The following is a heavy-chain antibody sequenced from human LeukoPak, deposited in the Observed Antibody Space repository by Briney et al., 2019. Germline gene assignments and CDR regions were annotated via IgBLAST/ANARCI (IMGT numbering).Heavy chain of an antibody. V-gene: IGHV3-7*01. CDR1: RFTFSEYW. CDR2: INQDGREI. D-gene: IGHD6-19*01. CDR3: AKIRYGTGWYYDY. Sequence: GGSLRLSCAASRFTFSEYWMSWVRQAPGKGLEWVANINQDGREIYYVDSVKGRFTISRDNAKNSLYLQMNSLRAEDTAVYYCAKIRYGTGWYYDYWGQGTLVTVSS. J-gene: IGHJ4*02.